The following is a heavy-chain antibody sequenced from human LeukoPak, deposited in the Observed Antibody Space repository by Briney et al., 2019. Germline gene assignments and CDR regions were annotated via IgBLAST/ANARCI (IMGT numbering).Heavy chain of an antibody. CDR1: GGTFSSYA. CDR2: IIPIFGTA. V-gene: IGHV1-69*05. D-gene: IGHD6-6*01. Sequence: SVKVSCKASGGTFSSYAISWVRRAPGQGLEWMGRIIPIFGTANYAQKFQGGVTITTDESTSTAYMELSSLRSEDTAVYYCARGPIAARPDNWFDPWGQGTLVTVSS. J-gene: IGHJ5*02. CDR3: ARGPIAARPDNWFDP.